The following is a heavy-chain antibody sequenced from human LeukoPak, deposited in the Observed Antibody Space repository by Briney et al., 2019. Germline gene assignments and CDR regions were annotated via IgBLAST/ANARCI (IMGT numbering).Heavy chain of an antibody. Sequence: GGSLRLSCAASGFIFSSYWMHWVRQVPGKRLVWVSRISGDGSSATYADSVKGRFTISRDNAKNTLYLQMSSLRAEDTAVYYCVRDRETTVTTLDFWGQGTVVTVSS. CDR3: VRDRETTVTTLDF. CDR2: ISGDGSSA. CDR1: GFIFSSYW. J-gene: IGHJ4*02. D-gene: IGHD4-11*01. V-gene: IGHV3-74*03.